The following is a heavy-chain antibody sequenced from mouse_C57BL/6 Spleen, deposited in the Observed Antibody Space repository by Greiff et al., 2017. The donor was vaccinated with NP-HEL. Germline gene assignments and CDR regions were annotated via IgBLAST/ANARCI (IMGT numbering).Heavy chain of an antibody. CDR3: ARRDDGYYVDWFAY. CDR1: GYTFTSYW. Sequence: QVHVKQPGAELVKPGASVKMSCKASGYTFTSYWITWVKQRPGQGLEWIGDIYPGSGSTNYNEKFKSKATLTVDTSSSTAYMQLSSLTSEDSAVYYCARRDDGYYVDWFAYWGQGTLVTVSA. CDR2: IYPGSGST. D-gene: IGHD2-3*01. V-gene: IGHV1-55*01. J-gene: IGHJ3*01.